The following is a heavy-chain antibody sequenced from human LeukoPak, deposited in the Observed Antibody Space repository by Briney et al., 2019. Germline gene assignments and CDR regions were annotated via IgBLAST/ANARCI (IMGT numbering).Heavy chain of an antibody. D-gene: IGHD5-18*01. J-gene: IGHJ4*02. CDR3: ARLVAYNFVYS. Sequence: GGSLRLSCTASGFTFSSYWMSWVRQAPGKGLEWVTNIKQDGSEKYYVDSVKGRFTVSRDNAKNSLYLQMNSLRAEDTAVYYCARLVAYNFVYSWGQGTLVTVSS. CDR2: IKQDGSEK. CDR1: GFTFSSYW. V-gene: IGHV3-7*01.